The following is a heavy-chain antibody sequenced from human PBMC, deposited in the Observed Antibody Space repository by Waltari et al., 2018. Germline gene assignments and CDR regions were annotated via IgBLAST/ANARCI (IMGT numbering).Heavy chain of an antibody. V-gene: IGHV3-7*01. CDR3: ARDPHYSNFDY. CDR1: GFTFSTYW. J-gene: IGHJ4*02. Sequence: VHLVESGGGLVQPGGSLRLSCAASGFTFSTYWMTWVRQAPGKGLEWLANIKDEGSEKNYVDSVKGRFTISRDNAKNSLYLQMNSLRAEDTAVYYCARDPHYSNFDYWGQGTLVTVSS. CDR2: IKDEGSEK. D-gene: IGHD4-4*01.